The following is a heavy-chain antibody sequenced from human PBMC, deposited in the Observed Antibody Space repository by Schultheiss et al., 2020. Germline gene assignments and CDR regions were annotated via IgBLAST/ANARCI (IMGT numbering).Heavy chain of an antibody. Sequence: GGSLRLSCAASGFTFDDYGMRWVRQAPGKGLVWVSRINCDGSSTSYADSVKGRFTISRDNAKNSLYLQMNSLRAEDTAVYYCAIDVGVDTYYDFWSGGYYYSGIDFWGQGTMVTVS. CDR3: AIDVGVDTYYDFWSGGYYYSGIDF. CDR1: GFTFDDYG. V-gene: IGHV3-74*01. J-gene: IGHJ6*02. D-gene: IGHD3-3*01. CDR2: INCDGSST.